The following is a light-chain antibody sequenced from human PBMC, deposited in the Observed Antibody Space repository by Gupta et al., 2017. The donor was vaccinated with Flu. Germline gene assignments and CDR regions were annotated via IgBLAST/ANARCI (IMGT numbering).Light chain of an antibody. V-gene: IGLV3-21*02. CDR2: NDS. CDR1: NVGSRS. CDR3: QLWDSSIDHWV. Sequence: SSVLTQPPSVSVAPGQTARIPCGGKNVGSRSGHWYQQKSGQAPVWVVFNDSDRPSGIPERFSGSNSGNTATLTISRVEAGDEAAYYCQLWDSSIDHWVFGGGTKVTVL. J-gene: IGLJ3*02.